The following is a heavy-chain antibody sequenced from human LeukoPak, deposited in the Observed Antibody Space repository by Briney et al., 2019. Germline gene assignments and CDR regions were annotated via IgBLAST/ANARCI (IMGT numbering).Heavy chain of an antibody. J-gene: IGHJ4*02. CDR1: GYTFTPYS. D-gene: IGHD6-6*01. V-gene: IGHV1-46*01. CDR3: AREQVAGRRSFDY. Sequence: ASVKVSFKASGYTFTPYSMHWVRQAPGQGPEWMGVINPSGGSTNYAQKFQGRVTVTRDTYTSTVYMDLSRLRSEDTAVYYCAREQVAGRRSFDYWGQGTLVTVSS. CDR2: INPSGGST.